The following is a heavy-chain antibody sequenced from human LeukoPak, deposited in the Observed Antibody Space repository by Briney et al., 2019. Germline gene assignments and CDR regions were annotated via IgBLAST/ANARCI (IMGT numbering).Heavy chain of an antibody. J-gene: IGHJ5*02. D-gene: IGHD6-19*01. CDR3: AKEGLIVLRAAYSSGWYYWFDP. Sequence: GGSLRLSCAAPGFTFSSYGMHWVRQAPGKGLEWVAVISYDGSNKYYADSVKGRFTISRDNSKNTLYLQMDSLRAEDTAVYYCAKEGLIVLRAAYSSGWYYWFDPWGQGTLVTVSS. CDR1: GFTFSSYG. CDR2: ISYDGSNK. V-gene: IGHV3-30*18.